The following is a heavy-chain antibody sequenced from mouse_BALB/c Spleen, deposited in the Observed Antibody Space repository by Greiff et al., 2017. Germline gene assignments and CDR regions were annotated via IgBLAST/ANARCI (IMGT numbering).Heavy chain of an antibody. Sequence: EVHLVESGGGLVKPGGSLKLSCAASGFAFSSYDMSWVRQTPEKRLEWVAYISSGGGSTYYPDTVKGRFTISRDNAKNTLYLQMSSLKSEDTAMYYCARPLYDYDGPAWFAYWGQGTLVTVSA. CDR3: ARPLYDYDGPAWFAY. CDR2: ISSGGGST. D-gene: IGHD2-4*01. V-gene: IGHV5-12-1*01. J-gene: IGHJ3*01. CDR1: GFAFSSYD.